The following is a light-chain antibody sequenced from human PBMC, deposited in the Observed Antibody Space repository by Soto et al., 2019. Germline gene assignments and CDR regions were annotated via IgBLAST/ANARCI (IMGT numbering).Light chain of an antibody. V-gene: IGKV3-20*01. Sequence: EVVLTRSPGTLSLSQGGRATVSCRQSQSVGSSYVAWYQQKPGQATRILIYDASSRDTGIPDRVSGSGSGTDVTRTISRLETEELAVYFCQHCGISPHTFGQGTKVDIK. J-gene: IGKJ1*01. CDR2: DAS. CDR3: QHCGISPHT. CDR1: QSVGSSY.